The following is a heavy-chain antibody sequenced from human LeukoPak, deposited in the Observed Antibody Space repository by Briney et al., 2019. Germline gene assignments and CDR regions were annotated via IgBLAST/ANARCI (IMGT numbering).Heavy chain of an antibody. J-gene: IGHJ4*02. V-gene: IGHV1-46*01. CDR3: AREESIGSYQFLHDY. CDR2: INPSGGST. CDR1: GYTFTSYY. Sequence: ASVKVSCKAFGYTFTSYYMHWVRQAPGQGLEWMGIINPSGGSTSYAQKFQGRVTMTRDMSTSTVYMELSSLRSEDTAVYYCAREESIGSYQFLHDYWGQGTLVTVSS. D-gene: IGHD1-26*01.